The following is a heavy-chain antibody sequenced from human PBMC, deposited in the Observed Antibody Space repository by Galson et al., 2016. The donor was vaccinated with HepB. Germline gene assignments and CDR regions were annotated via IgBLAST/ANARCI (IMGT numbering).Heavy chain of an antibody. CDR2: TYYRSKWYN. D-gene: IGHD1-14*01. CDR3: ARLGTTRGLDV. V-gene: IGHV6-1*01. CDR1: GDSVSSRSAA. J-gene: IGHJ6*02. Sequence: CAISGDSVSSRSAAWNWIRQPPSRGLEWLGRTYYRSKWYNDYAVSVKSRVTINPDTSKNQFSLQLNSVTPEDTAVYYCARLGTTRGLDVWGQGTTVTVS.